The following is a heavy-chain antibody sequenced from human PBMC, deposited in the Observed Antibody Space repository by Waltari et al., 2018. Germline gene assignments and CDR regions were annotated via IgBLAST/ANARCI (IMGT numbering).Heavy chain of an antibody. D-gene: IGHD4-17*01. J-gene: IGHJ6*02. CDR1: GYTFTGYY. V-gene: IGHV1-2*04. Sequence: QVQLVQSGAEVKKPGASVKVSCKASGYTFTGYYMHWVRQAPGQGLEWMGWINPNSGGTNYAQKLQGWVTMTRETSISTAYMELSRLRSDDTAVYYCARDTVTTSHYGMDVWGQGTTVTVSS. CDR2: INPNSGGT. CDR3: ARDTVTTSHYGMDV.